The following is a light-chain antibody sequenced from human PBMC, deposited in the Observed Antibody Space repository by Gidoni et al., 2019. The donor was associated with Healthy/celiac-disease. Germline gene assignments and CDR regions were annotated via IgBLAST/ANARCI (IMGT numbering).Light chain of an antibody. J-gene: IGKJ4*01. CDR2: DAS. Sequence: EIVLTQSPATLSLSPGERATLSCRASQRVSSYLAWYQQKPGQAPRLLSYDASNRATGIPARFSGSGSGTDFTLTISSLEPEDFAVYYCQQRSNWPPLTFGGGTKVEIK. CDR1: QRVSSY. CDR3: QQRSNWPPLT. V-gene: IGKV3-11*01.